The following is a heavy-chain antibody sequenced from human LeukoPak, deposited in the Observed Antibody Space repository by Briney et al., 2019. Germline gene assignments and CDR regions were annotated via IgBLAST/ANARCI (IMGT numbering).Heavy chain of an antibody. CDR3: AREWGVPAASDY. CDR2: INPNSGAT. V-gene: IGHV1-2*02. Sequence: ASVKVSCKASGYTFIGHYIHWVRQAPGQGLEWMGWINPNSGATNYAQKFQGRVTMTRDTSISTAYMELSRLRSDDTAVYYCAREWGVPAASDYWGQGTLVTVSS. D-gene: IGHD2-2*01. J-gene: IGHJ4*02. CDR1: GYTFIGHY.